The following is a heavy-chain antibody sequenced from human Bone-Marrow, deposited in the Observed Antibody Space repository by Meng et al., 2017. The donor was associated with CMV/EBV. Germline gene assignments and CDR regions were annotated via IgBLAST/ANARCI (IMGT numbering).Heavy chain of an antibody. V-gene: IGHV1-18*01. CDR2: ISAYNGNT. CDR1: GYTFTSYG. Sequence: ASVKVSCKASGYTFTSYGISWVRQAPGQGLEWMGWISAYNGNTNYAQKFQGRVTMTRNTSISTAYMELSSLRSEDTDVYYCARGGYSSSYPGYWGQGTRVTGYS. D-gene: IGHD6-6*01. CDR3: ARGGYSSSYPGY. J-gene: IGHJ4*02.